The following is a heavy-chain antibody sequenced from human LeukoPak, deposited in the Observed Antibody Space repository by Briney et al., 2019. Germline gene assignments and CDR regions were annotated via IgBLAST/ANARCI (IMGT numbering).Heavy chain of an antibody. CDR2: ILTDGITT. CDR1: GFTFSSHW. V-gene: IGHV3-74*01. J-gene: IGHJ4*02. CDR3: LGKPIYN. Sequence: GGSLRLSCAASGFTFSSHWMHWVRQAPGTGLVWVADILTDGITTYYADPVKGRFTNSRDNAENTHSLKMNSVRPEDTAVCCCLGKPIYNWGQGTLVTVSS. D-gene: IGHD1-1*01.